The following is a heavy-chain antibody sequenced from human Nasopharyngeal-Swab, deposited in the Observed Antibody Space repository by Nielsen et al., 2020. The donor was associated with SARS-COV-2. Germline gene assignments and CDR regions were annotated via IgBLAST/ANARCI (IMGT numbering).Heavy chain of an antibody. Sequence: GESLKISCAAFEFTFSSYSMNWVRQAPGKGLEWISYISTTGFTTFYADSVTGRFTISRDDAEHLVYLQMNSLRADDTAVYYCAREVGAGFLGHWGQGTPVTVSS. J-gene: IGHJ4*02. V-gene: IGHV3-48*04. D-gene: IGHD6-19*01. CDR1: EFTFSSYS. CDR3: AREVGAGFLGH. CDR2: ISTTGFTT.